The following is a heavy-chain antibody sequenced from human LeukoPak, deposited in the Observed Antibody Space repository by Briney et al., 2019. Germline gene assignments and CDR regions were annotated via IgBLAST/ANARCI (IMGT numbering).Heavy chain of an antibody. V-gene: IGHV4-59*08. CDR2: IYYGGST. CDR1: GGSISSYY. J-gene: IGHJ6*02. Sequence: SETLSLTCTVSGGSISSYYWGWIRQPPGKGLEWIGYIYYGGSTNYNPSLKSRVTISVDTSKNQFSLKLSSVTAADTAVYYCARRPAHYYGMDVWGQGTTVTVSS. CDR3: ARRPAHYYGMDV.